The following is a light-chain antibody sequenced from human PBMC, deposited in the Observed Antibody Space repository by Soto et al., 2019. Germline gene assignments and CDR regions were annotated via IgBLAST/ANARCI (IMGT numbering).Light chain of an antibody. CDR3: QQFGSSWT. J-gene: IGKJ1*01. Sequence: EIVMTQSPATLSVSPGERATLSCSASQSVSSYLAWYQHKPGQAPRLLIYGASSRATGIPDRFSGSGSGTDFILTISRLEPEDFAMYYCQQFGSSWTFGQGTKVDIK. CDR2: GAS. CDR1: QSVSSY. V-gene: IGKV3-20*01.